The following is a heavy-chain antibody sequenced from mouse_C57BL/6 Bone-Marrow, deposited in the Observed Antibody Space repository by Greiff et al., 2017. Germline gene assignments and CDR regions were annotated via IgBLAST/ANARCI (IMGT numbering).Heavy chain of an antibody. Sequence: VQLQQSGAELARPGASVKLSCKASGYTFTSYGISWVKQRTGQGLVWIGEIYPRSGNTYYNEKFKGKATLTADNFSSTAYMELRSLKYEDAAVYCSARQGCMDYWGQGTSVTVSS. J-gene: IGHJ4*01. V-gene: IGHV1-81*01. CDR3: ARQGCMDY. CDR1: GYTFTSYG. CDR2: IYPRSGNT.